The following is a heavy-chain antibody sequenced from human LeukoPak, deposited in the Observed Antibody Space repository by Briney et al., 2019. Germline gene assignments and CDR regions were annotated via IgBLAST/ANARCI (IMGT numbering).Heavy chain of an antibody. Sequence: SETLSLTCAVYGRSFSGYYWSWIRQPPGKGLEWIGEINHSGSTNYNPPLKSRVTISVDTSKNQFSLKLSSATAADTAVYYWARDSSSWYHDYWGQGTLVTVSS. V-gene: IGHV4-34*01. D-gene: IGHD6-13*01. J-gene: IGHJ4*02. CDR2: INHSGST. CDR1: GRSFSGYY. CDR3: ARDSSSWYHDY.